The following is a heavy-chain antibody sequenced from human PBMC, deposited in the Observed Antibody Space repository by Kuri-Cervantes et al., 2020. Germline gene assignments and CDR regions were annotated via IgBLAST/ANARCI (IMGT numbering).Heavy chain of an antibody. CDR1: GYTFTGYY. CDR3: ASLWTELYYPFDY. V-gene: IGHV1-2*04. Sequence: ASVKVSCKASGYTFTGYYMHWVRQAPGQGLEWMGWINPNSGGTNYAQKFQGWVTMTRDTSISTAYMELSRLRSDDTAVYYCASLWTELYYPFDYWGQGILVTVSS. CDR2: INPNSGGT. D-gene: IGHD3/OR15-3a*01. J-gene: IGHJ4*02.